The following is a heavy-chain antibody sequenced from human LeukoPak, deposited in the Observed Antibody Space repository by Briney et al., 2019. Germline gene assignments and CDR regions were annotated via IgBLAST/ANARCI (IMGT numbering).Heavy chain of an antibody. CDR1: GFTFDDYA. V-gene: IGHV3-9*01. D-gene: IGHD1-26*01. CDR2: ISRNSGNI. J-gene: IGHJ4*02. Sequence: GGSLRLSCAVSGFTFDDYAMHWVRQAPGKGLEWVSGISRNSGNIAYADSVKGRFTMSRDNAKNSLYLQMNSLRTEDTALYYCAKDVGGRWPLYYFDYLGQGTLVTVSS. CDR3: AKDVGGRWPLYYFDY.